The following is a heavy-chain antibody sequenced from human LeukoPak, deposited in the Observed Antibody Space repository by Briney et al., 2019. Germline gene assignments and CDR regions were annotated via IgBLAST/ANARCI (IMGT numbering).Heavy chain of an antibody. CDR3: ARDYGSGSYFDY. CDR2: IYTSGST. V-gene: IGHV4-61*02. Sequence: SQSLSLTCTVSGGSISSGSYYWSWIRQPAGKGLEWIGRIYTSGSTNYNPSLKSRVTISVDTSKNQFSLKLSSVTAADTAMYYCARDYGSGSYFDYWGQGTLVTVSS. D-gene: IGHD3-10*01. CDR1: GGSISSGSYY. J-gene: IGHJ4*02.